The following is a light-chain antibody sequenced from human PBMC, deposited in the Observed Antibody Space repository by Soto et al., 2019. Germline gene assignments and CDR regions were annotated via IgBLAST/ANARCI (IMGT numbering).Light chain of an antibody. CDR2: WAS. CDR3: QQYYSTPLT. V-gene: IGKV4-1*01. Sequence: EIVMTQSPDSLAVSLGERATINCKSSQSVLYSSNNKNYLAWYQQKPGQPPKLLIYWASTRESVVPDRFSGSGSGTDFTLTISSLQAEDVAVYYCQQYYSTPLTFGGGTKVEIK. J-gene: IGKJ4*01. CDR1: QSVLYSSNNKNY.